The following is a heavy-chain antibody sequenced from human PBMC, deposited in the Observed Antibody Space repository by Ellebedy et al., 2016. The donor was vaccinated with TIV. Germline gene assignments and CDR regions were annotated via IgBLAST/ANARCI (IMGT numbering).Heavy chain of an antibody. Sequence: AASVKVSCKASGYIFXXYGMSXVRQAXGQGPEWMGWISGYKGTTNYAQKFQGRVTLTTDTSTNTAYMELRRLRSDDTAVYHCVRDHLGSCSGGSCNSDXXNWGQGTLVIVSS. D-gene: IGHD2-15*01. V-gene: IGHV1-18*01. CDR1: GYIFXXYG. CDR2: ISGYKGTT. J-gene: IGHJ4*02. CDR3: VRDHLGSCSGGSCNSDXXN.